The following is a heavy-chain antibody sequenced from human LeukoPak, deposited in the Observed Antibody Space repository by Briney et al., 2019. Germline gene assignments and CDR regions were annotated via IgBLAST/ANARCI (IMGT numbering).Heavy chain of an antibody. CDR1: GFTFSSYW. Sequence: GGSLRLSCAASGFTFSSYWMHWVRQAPGKGLVWVSRINSDGSSTSYADSAKGRFTISRDNAKNTLYLQMNSLRAEDTAVYYCAKSHLNPFFDSSGYPSDGYWGQGTLVTVSS. CDR2: INSDGSST. CDR3: AKSHLNPFFDSSGYPSDGY. V-gene: IGHV3-74*01. D-gene: IGHD3-22*01. J-gene: IGHJ4*02.